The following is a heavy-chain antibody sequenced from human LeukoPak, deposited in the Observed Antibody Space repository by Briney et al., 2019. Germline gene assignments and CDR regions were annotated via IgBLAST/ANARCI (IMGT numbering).Heavy chain of an antibody. V-gene: IGHV3-9*01. CDR1: GFTFDDYA. Sequence: GGSLRLSCAASGFTFDDYAMHWVRQAPGKGLEWVSGISWNSGSIGYADSVKGRFTISRDNAKNSLYLQMNSLRAEDTALHYCAKDNSDSSSWHRYNWFDPWGQGTLVTVSS. J-gene: IGHJ5*02. CDR3: AKDNSDSSSWHRYNWFDP. CDR2: ISWNSGSI. D-gene: IGHD6-13*01.